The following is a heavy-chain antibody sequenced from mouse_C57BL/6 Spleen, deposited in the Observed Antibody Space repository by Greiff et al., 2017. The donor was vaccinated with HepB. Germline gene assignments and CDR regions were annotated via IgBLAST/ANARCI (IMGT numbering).Heavy chain of an antibody. CDR2: ISSGSSTI. J-gene: IGHJ4*01. D-gene: IGHD2-4*01. CDR1: GFTFSDYG. V-gene: IGHV5-17*01. CDR3: ARQRLRHYAMDY. Sequence: EVMLVESGGGLVKPGGSLKLSCAASGFTFSDYGMHWVRQAPEKGLEWVAYISSGSSTIYYADTVKGRFTISRDNAKNTLFLHMTSLRSEDTAMYYCARQRLRHYAMDYWGQGTSVTVSS.